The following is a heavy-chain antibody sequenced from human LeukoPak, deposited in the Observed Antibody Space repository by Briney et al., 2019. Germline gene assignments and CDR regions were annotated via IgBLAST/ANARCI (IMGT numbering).Heavy chain of an antibody. V-gene: IGHV3-21*01. CDR3: ARAESGYSTSWHGPREGQYYYYMDV. CDR2: ISSGTTYI. J-gene: IGHJ6*03. D-gene: IGHD2-2*01. CDR1: GFTFNNYN. Sequence: PGGSLRLSCAASGFTFNNYNMNWVRQAPGKGLEWVSSISSGTTYISYGDSVKGRFTISRDNAKKSLYLQMNGLRAEDSAVYYCARAESGYSTSWHGPREGQYYYYMDVWGKGTTVTVSS.